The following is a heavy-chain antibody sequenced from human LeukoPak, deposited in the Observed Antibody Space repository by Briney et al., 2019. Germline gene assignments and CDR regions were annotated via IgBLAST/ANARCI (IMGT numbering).Heavy chain of an antibody. CDR3: ARYCSSTKCPFDF. CDR2: IHHSGHT. J-gene: IGHJ4*02. CDR1: GGSISSGIYF. V-gene: IGHV4-31*03. D-gene: IGHD2-2*01. Sequence: SQTLSLTCTVSGGSISSGIYFWSWIRQHPGKGLEWIGYIHHSGHTYYNPSLKSRVTISMDTSKNQFSLRLSAVTDADMAMYYCARYCSSTKCPFDFWGQGTLVTVSS.